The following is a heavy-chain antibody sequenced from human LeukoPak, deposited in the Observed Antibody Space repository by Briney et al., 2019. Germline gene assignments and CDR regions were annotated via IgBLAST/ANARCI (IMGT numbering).Heavy chain of an antibody. Sequence: GASVKVSCKASGGTFSSYAISWVRQAPGQGLEWMGGIIPIFGTANYAQKFQGRVTITADESTSTAYMELSSLRSEDTAVYYCARVSDYYDSSGYLHFDYWGQGTLVTVSS. J-gene: IGHJ4*02. CDR1: GGTFSSYA. D-gene: IGHD3-22*01. CDR2: IIPIFGTA. V-gene: IGHV1-69*13. CDR3: ARVSDYYDSSGYLHFDY.